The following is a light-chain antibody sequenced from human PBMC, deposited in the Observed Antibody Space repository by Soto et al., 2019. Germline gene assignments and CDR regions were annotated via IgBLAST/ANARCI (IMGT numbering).Light chain of an antibody. CDR3: MHGTHWPYT. J-gene: IGKJ2*01. V-gene: IGKV2-30*01. CDR1: QGLVDNDGYSY. Sequence: VVMTQSPLSMAVTLGEPASVSCRSSQGLVDNDGYSYLSWFHQRPGQSPRRLIYRISNRDSGVPDRISGSGSGTDFTLKISRVEAEDVGVYYCMHGTHWPYTFGQGTHLEI. CDR2: RIS.